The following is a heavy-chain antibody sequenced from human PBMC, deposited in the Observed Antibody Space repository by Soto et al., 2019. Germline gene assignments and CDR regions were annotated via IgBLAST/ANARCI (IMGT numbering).Heavy chain of an antibody. J-gene: IGHJ4*02. CDR3: ARGRYGEY. Sequence: QVHLVQSGAEVKKPGASVKVSCKGSGYAFTTYGITWVRQAPGQGLGWMGWISAHNGNTNYAQKLQGRVTVTRDTFTRTADMELRSLRSNDTAVYYCARGRYGEYWGQAALVTVSS. V-gene: IGHV1-18*01. CDR1: GYAFTTYG. CDR2: ISAHNGNT. D-gene: IGHD3-10*01.